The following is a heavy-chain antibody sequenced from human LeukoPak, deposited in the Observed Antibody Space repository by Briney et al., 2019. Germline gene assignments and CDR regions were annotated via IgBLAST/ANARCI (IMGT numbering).Heavy chain of an antibody. D-gene: IGHD6-13*01. V-gene: IGHV3-23*01. CDR1: GFAFSTYA. J-gene: IGHJ4*02. CDR3: AKTRPLDSSSWSHGDY. CDR2: ISGSGDST. Sequence: GGSLRLSCAASGFAFSTYAMSWVRQAPGKGLEWVSAISGSGDSTYYGDSVKGRFTISRDNSKNTLYLQMNSLRAEDTAVYYCAKTRPLDSSSWSHGDYWGQGTLVTVSS.